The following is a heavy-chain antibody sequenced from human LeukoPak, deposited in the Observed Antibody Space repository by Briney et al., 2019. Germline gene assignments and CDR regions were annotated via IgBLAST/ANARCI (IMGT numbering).Heavy chain of an antibody. CDR2: ISNSGSNI. Sequence: GGSLRLSCAASGFTFSDYYMSWIRQAPGKGLEWISYISNSGSNIYYADSVKGRFTISRDNAKNSLFLQMNSLRAEDTAVYYCAGEGYGDYDGDYWGQGTLVTASS. CDR3: AGEGYGDYDGDY. V-gene: IGHV3-11*01. J-gene: IGHJ4*02. CDR1: GFTFSDYY. D-gene: IGHD4-17*01.